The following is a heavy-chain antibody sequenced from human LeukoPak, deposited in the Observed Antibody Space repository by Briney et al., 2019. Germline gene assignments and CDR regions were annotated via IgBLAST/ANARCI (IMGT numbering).Heavy chain of an antibody. CDR3: ARDRSGYCSSTSCYMGAFDI. V-gene: IGHV1-46*01. J-gene: IGHJ3*02. D-gene: IGHD2-2*02. CDR2: INPSGGST. CDR1: GYTFTSYY. Sequence: GASVKVSFKASGYTFTSYYMHWVRQAPGQGLEWMGLINPSGGSTSYAQKFQGRVTMTRDTSTSTVYMELSSLRSEDTAVYYCARDRSGYCSSTSCYMGAFDIWGQGTMVTVSS.